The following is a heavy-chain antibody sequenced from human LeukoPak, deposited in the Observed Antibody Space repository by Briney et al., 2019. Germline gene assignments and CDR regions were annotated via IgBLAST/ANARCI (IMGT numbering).Heavy chain of an antibody. V-gene: IGHV1-18*01. Sequence: GASVKVSCKASGYTFTSYGISWVRQAPGQGLEWMGWISAYNGNTNYAQKLQGRVTMTTDTSTSTAYMELRSLRSDDTAVYYCARDQDYYDSSGYLGYWGQGTLVTVSS. J-gene: IGHJ4*02. CDR1: GYTFTSYG. D-gene: IGHD3-22*01. CDR3: ARDQDYYDSSGYLGY. CDR2: ISAYNGNT.